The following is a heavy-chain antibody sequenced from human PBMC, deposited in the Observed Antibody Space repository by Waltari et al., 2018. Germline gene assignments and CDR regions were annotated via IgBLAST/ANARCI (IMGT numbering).Heavy chain of an antibody. CDR3: AREQQLVLGRSGMFDP. J-gene: IGHJ5*02. V-gene: IGHV4-34*02. D-gene: IGHD6-13*01. CDR2: IDHGVVT. Sequence: QVRLQQWGAGLLKPSETMSLTCAVYGGSLSGYYWNWIRHSPGKGLEWIGEIDHGVVTNYNPSLKSRVTISIDKSKNQFSLKMTSVTAADTAVYYCAREQQLVLGRSGMFDPWGRGTPVTVSS. CDR1: GGSLSGYY.